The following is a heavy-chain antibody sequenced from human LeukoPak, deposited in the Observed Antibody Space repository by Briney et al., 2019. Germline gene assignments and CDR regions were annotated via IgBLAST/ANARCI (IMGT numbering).Heavy chain of an antibody. V-gene: IGHV1-18*04. CDR1: GYTFTSYG. Sequence: ASVKVSCKAFGYTFTSYGISWVRQAPGQGLEWMGWISAYNGNTNYAQKLQGRVTMTTDTSTSTAYMELRSLRSDDTAVYYCARDPYYGSGSYYKVPHYFDYWGQGTLVTVSS. CDR3: ARDPYYGSGSYYKVPHYFDY. CDR2: ISAYNGNT. J-gene: IGHJ4*02. D-gene: IGHD3-10*01.